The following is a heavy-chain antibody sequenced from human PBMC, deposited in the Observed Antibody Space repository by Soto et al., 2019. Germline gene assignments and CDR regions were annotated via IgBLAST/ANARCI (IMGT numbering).Heavy chain of an antibody. CDR2: INHSGST. CDR1: GGSFSGYY. Sequence: SETLSLTCAVYGGSFSGYYWSWIRQPPGKGLEWIGEINHSGSTNYNPSLKSRVTISVDTSKNQFSLKLSSVTAADTAVYYCARRGFYDFWSGYPNFDYWGQGTLVTVS. J-gene: IGHJ4*02. V-gene: IGHV4-34*01. CDR3: ARRGFYDFWSGYPNFDY. D-gene: IGHD3-3*01.